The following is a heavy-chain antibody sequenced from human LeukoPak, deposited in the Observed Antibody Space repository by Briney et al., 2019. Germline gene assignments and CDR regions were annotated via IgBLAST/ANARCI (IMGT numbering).Heavy chain of an antibody. D-gene: IGHD3-10*01. V-gene: IGHV1-2*02. CDR2: INPNSGGT. CDR1: GYTFTGYY. Sequence: ASVKVSCKASGYTFTGYYMHWVRQAPGQGLEWMGWINPNSGGTNYAQKFQGRVTMTRDTSISTAYMELSRLRSDDTAVYYCVRTVWFGDPPRDWGQGTLVTVSS. J-gene: IGHJ4*02. CDR3: VRTVWFGDPPRD.